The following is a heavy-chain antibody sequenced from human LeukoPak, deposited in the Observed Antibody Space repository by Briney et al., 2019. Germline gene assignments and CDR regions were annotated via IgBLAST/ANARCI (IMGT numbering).Heavy chain of an antibody. Sequence: PSETLSLTCAVYGGAFSGYYWSWIRQPPGKGLEWIGEIKHSGSTNYNPSLKSRVTISVDTSKIQFSLKPSSVTAADTAVYYCAFRYCSSTSCYRSPGYAFDIWGQGTMVTVSS. J-gene: IGHJ3*02. D-gene: IGHD2-2*01. CDR1: GGAFSGYY. V-gene: IGHV4-34*01. CDR2: IKHSGST. CDR3: AFRYCSSTSCYRSPGYAFDI.